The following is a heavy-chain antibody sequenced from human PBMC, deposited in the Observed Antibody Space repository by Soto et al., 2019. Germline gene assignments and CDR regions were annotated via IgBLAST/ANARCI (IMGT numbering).Heavy chain of an antibody. CDR2: ISTYTGNT. CDR3: ARGYYYGSGRPTPGGMDV. Sequence: QVHLVQSGAEVKKPGASVKVSCKASGYAFTNYAINWVRQAPGQGLEWMGWISTYTGNTNYAQKLQGRVTMTTDTSTSTAYMELRSLRSDDPAVYYCARGYYYGSGRPTPGGMDVWGQGTTVTVSS. J-gene: IGHJ6*02. CDR1: GYAFTNYA. D-gene: IGHD3-10*01. V-gene: IGHV1-18*01.